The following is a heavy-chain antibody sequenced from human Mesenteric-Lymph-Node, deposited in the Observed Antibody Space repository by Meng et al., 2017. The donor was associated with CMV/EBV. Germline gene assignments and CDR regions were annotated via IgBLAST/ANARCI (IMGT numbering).Heavy chain of an antibody. CDR1: GYTFTSYA. CDR2: SNAGNGNT. CDR3: ARDDPRGFVVVPAAMYYGMDV. D-gene: IGHD2-2*01. Sequence: ASVKVSCKASGYTFTSYAMHWVRQAPGQRLEWMGWSNAGNGNTKYSQEFQGRVTITRDTSASTAYMELSSLRSEDMAVYYCARDDPRGFVVVPAAMYYGMDVWGQGTTVTVSS. J-gene: IGHJ6*02. V-gene: IGHV1-3*02.